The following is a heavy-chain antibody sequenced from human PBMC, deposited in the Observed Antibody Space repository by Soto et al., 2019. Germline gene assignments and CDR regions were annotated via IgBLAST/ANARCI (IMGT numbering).Heavy chain of an antibody. CDR3: ARQTSWGYSGYANFDY. CDR2: IYYSGST. D-gene: IGHD5-12*01. CDR1: GGSISSSSYY. V-gene: IGHV4-39*01. Sequence: SETLSLTCTVSGGSISSSSYYWGWIRQPPGKGLEWIGSIYYSGSTYYNPSLKSRVTISVDTSKNQFSLKLSSVTAADTAVYYCARQTSWGYSGYANFDYWGQGTLVTVSS. J-gene: IGHJ4*02.